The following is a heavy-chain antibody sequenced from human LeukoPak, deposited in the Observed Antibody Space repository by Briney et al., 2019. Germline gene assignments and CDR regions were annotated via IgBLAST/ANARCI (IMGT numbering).Heavy chain of an antibody. V-gene: IGHV5-51*01. D-gene: IGHD2-2*01. Sequence: GESLKISCKGSGYSFTSYWIGWVRQMPGKGLEWMGIIYPGDSDTRYSPSFQGQVTISADKSISTAYLQWSSLKASDTAMYYCARRVVVPAKWENDAFDIWGQGTMVTVSS. CDR1: GYSFTSYW. CDR3: ARRVVVPAKWENDAFDI. CDR2: IYPGDSDT. J-gene: IGHJ3*02.